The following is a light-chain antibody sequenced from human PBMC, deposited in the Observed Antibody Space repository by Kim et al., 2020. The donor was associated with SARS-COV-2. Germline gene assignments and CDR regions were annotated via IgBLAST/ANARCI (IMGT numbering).Light chain of an antibody. V-gene: IGKV1-33*01. Sequence: SATVVDRVTLTCQASQDIKNHLNWYQQKPGKAPKVLIYDVANLETGVPSRFSGSGSGTDFTFTISSLQPEDIATYYCQQYENKLTFGGGTKVDIK. CDR1: QDIKNH. J-gene: IGKJ4*01. CDR2: DVA. CDR3: QQYENKLT.